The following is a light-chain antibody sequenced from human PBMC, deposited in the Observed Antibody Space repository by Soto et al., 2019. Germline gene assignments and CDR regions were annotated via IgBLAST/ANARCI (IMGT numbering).Light chain of an antibody. CDR1: QGISSY. CDR3: LQQNSYTWT. J-gene: IGKJ1*01. Sequence: IQWTQSPSSLSASVGDRVPITCRASQGISSYLGWYQQKPGKAPNLLIYDASTLHSGVPSRFSGGGSGTDFTLTISRLQPEDFATYYCLQQNSYTWTFGQGTKLDIK. V-gene: IGKV1-9*01. CDR2: DAS.